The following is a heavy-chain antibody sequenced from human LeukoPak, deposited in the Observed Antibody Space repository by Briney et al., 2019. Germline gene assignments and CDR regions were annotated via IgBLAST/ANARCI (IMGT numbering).Heavy chain of an antibody. D-gene: IGHD6-19*01. J-gene: IGHJ4*02. CDR2: ISGSGSST. V-gene: IGHV3-23*01. CDR1: GFTFSNYA. Sequence: GGSLRLSCAASGFTFSNYAMNWVRQAPGKGLEWVSSISGSGSSTYYVDSVKGRFTISRDNSKNTLFLQMNSLRAEDTAVYHCAKDALSGWYGYSDYWGQGTLVTVSS. CDR3: AKDALSGWYGYSDY.